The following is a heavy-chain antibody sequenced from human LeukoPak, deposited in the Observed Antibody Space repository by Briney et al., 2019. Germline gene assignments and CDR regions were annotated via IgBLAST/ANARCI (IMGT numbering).Heavy chain of an antibody. D-gene: IGHD3-22*01. V-gene: IGHV1-2*02. Sequence: GASVKVSCKASGYTFTGYYMHWVRQAPGQGLEWMGWINPNSGGTNYAQKFQGRVTMTRDTPISTAYMELSRLRSDDTAVYYCARDRWDYYDSSGYYYFDYWGQGTLVTVSS. J-gene: IGHJ4*02. CDR3: ARDRWDYYDSSGYYYFDY. CDR2: INPNSGGT. CDR1: GYTFTGYY.